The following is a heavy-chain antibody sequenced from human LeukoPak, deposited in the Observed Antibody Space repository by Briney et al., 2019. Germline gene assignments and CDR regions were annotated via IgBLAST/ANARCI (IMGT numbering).Heavy chain of an antibody. CDR1: GFTFSGSA. Sequence: PGGSLRLSCAASGFTFSGSAMHCVRQASGKGLEWVGRIRRKTNSYATSYAASVKGRFALSRDDSKNTAYLQMNSLKTEDTAVYYCTRYNVGFESWGQGTLVTVSS. J-gene: IGHJ4*02. V-gene: IGHV3-73*01. D-gene: IGHD1-1*01. CDR2: IRRKTNSYAT. CDR3: TRYNVGFES.